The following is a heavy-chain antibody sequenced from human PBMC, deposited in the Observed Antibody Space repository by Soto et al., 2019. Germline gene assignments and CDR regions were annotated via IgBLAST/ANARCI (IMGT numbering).Heavy chain of an antibody. CDR2: IKQDGSEK. CDR3: ASLWLGTFFDY. CDR1: GFTFSSYW. J-gene: IGHJ4*02. Sequence: EVQLVESGGGLVQPGGSLRLYCAASGFTFSSYWMSWVRQAPGKGLEWVANIKQDGSEKYYVDSVKGRFTISRDNAKNSLYLQMNSLRAEDTAVYYCASLWLGTFFDYWGQGTLVTVSS. V-gene: IGHV3-7*01. D-gene: IGHD6-19*01.